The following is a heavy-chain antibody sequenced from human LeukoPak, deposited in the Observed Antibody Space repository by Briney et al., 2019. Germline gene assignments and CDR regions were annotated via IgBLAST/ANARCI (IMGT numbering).Heavy chain of an antibody. Sequence: GSLRLSCTGSGFTFSSNDMSWVRQPPGKGLEWIGEINHSGSTNYNPSLKSRVTISVDTSKNQFSLKLSSVTAADTAVYYCARREDYFDYWGQGTLVTVSS. CDR3: ARREDYFDY. J-gene: IGHJ4*02. D-gene: IGHD1-26*01. CDR2: INHSGST. CDR1: GFTFSSND. V-gene: IGHV4-34*01.